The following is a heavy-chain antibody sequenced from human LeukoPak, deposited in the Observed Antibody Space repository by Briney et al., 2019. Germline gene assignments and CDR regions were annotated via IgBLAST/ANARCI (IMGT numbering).Heavy chain of an antibody. V-gene: IGHV3-7*01. CDR3: AGHLGAWRYFDY. Sequence: GGSLRLSCAASGFTFSTYWMTWVRQAPGKGLEWVANINQGGSESYYVDSVKGRFTISRDNSKSTLYLQMNILRAEDTAVYYCAGHLGAWRYFDYWGQGTLVTVSS. CDR1: GFTFSTYW. D-gene: IGHD1-26*01. J-gene: IGHJ4*02. CDR2: INQGGSES.